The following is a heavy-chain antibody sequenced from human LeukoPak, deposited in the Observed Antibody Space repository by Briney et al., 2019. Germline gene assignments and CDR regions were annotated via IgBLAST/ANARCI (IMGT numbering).Heavy chain of an antibody. V-gene: IGHV3-7*01. J-gene: IGHJ4*02. CDR1: GFTFSNYW. D-gene: IGHD4-17*01. CDR3: PRVAYGDRY. Sequence: GGSLRLSCAASGFTFSNYWMSWVRQAPGKGLEWVGNIQEDGSAQYYVDSVKGRFTISRDNAKNSLYLQMNSLRVDDTAVYYCPRVAYGDRYWGQGTLVTASS. CDR2: IQEDGSAQ.